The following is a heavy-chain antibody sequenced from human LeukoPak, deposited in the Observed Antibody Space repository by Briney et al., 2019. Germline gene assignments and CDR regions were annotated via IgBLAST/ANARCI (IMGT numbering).Heavy chain of an antibody. V-gene: IGHV3-33*01. D-gene: IGHD3-10*01. CDR3: AGSYYNVFDY. Sequence: PGGSLRLSCAASGFTFSNYGMHWVRQAPGKGLEWVALIWYDGSNKYYADSVKGRFTISRDNSKNALYLQMNSLRAEDTAVYYCAGSYYNVFDYWGQGTLVTVSS. CDR2: IWYDGSNK. CDR1: GFTFSNYG. J-gene: IGHJ4*02.